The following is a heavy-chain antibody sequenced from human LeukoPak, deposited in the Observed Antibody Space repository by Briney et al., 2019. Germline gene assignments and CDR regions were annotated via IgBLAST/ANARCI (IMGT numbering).Heavy chain of an antibody. D-gene: IGHD3-16*01. CDR2: ISGSGGST. CDR3: AKSLGDTASYGMDV. V-gene: IGHV3-23*01. Sequence: GGSLRLSCSASGFPFSSYAMSWVPQAPGEGLEWVSAISGSGGSTYYADSVKGRFTISRDNSKNTLYLQMNSLRAEDTAVYYCAKSLGDTASYGMDVWGQGTTVTVSS. J-gene: IGHJ6*02. CDR1: GFPFSSYA.